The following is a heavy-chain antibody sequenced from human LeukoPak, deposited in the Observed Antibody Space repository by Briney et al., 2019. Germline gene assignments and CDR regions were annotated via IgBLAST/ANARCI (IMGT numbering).Heavy chain of an antibody. J-gene: IGHJ4*02. CDR3: ARDAHYDYVWGSSFDY. Sequence: SVKVSCTASGGTFSSYAISWVRQAPGQGLEWMGGIIPIFGTANYAQKFQGRVTITADESTSTAYMELSSLRSEDTAVYYCARDAHYDYVWGSSFDYWGQGTLVTVSS. CDR1: GGTFSSYA. CDR2: IIPIFGTA. V-gene: IGHV1-69*01. D-gene: IGHD3-16*01.